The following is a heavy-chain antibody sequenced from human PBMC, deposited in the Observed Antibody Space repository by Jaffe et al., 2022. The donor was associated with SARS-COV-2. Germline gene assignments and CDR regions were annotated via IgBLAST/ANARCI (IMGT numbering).Heavy chain of an antibody. D-gene: IGHD2-8*01. CDR3: AKDYTLMVYAPPNWYFDL. Sequence: EVQLLESGGGLVQPGGSLRLSCAASGFTFSSYAMSWVRQAPGKGLEWVSAISGSGGSTYYADSVKGRFTISRDNSKNTLYLQMNSLRAEDTAVYYCAKDYTLMVYAPPNWYFDLWGRGTLVTVSS. J-gene: IGHJ2*01. CDR1: GFTFSSYA. V-gene: IGHV3-23*01. CDR2: ISGSGGST.